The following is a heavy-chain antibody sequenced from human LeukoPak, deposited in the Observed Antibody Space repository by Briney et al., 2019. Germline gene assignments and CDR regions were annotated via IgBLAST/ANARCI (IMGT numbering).Heavy chain of an antibody. CDR2: ISAYNGDT. D-gene: IGHD5-12*01. Sequence: ASVKVSCKASGYTFTNYGISWVRQAPGQGLEWMGWISAYNGDTNYAQKLQGRVTVTTDTSTSTAYMELRSLRSDDTAVYYCARDGYSGWFDYWGQGTLVTVSS. J-gene: IGHJ4*02. CDR3: ARDGYSGWFDY. CDR1: GYTFTNYG. V-gene: IGHV1-18*01.